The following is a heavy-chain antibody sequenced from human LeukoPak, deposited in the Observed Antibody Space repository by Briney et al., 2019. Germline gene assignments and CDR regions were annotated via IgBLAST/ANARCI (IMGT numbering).Heavy chain of an antibody. V-gene: IGHV1-8*01. Sequence: ASVKVSCKASGYTFTSYDINWVRQATGQGLEWMGWMNPNSGNTGYAQKFQGRVIMTRSTSISTAYMELSSLRSEDTAVYYCARTSSGWYPGTYYYYGMDVWGQGTTVTVSS. CDR3: ARTSSGWYPGTYYYYGMDV. D-gene: IGHD6-19*01. CDR1: GYTFTSYD. CDR2: MNPNSGNT. J-gene: IGHJ6*02.